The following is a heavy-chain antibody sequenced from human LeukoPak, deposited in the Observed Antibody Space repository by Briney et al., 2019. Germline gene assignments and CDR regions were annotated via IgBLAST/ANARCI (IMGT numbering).Heavy chain of an antibody. V-gene: IGHV3-30*04. CDR1: GFTFSHSI. D-gene: IGHD5-24*01. CDR2: VEADGKNM. J-gene: IGHJ6*03. CDR3: AREKSRDGHNEGQYYYYMDV. Sequence: SLTLSCAASGFTFSHSIRHWARQAPGRGLEGVAVVEADGKNMYYADSVKGRFTISRDNSQNTVYLQMNSLRADGTAVYYCAREKSRDGHNEGQYYYYMDVWGKGTTVTVSS.